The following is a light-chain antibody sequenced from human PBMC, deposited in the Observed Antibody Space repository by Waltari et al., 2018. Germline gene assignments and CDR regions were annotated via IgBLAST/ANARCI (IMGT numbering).Light chain of an antibody. CDR2: KAF. Sequence: DIQITQTPSTLSASVGDIVTITCRSSQSLSSWLAWYQQKPGKAPKLLIYKAFSLESGVPSRFSGSGSGTEFTLTFSSLQPDDFATYYCQQYNSYSRTFGQGTKVEIK. CDR1: QSLSSW. V-gene: IGKV1-5*03. CDR3: QQYNSYSRT. J-gene: IGKJ1*01.